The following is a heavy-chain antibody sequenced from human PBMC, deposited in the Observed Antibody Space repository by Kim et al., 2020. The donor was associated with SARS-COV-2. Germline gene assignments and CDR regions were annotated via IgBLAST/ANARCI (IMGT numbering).Heavy chain of an antibody. J-gene: IGHJ4*02. D-gene: IGHD3-9*01. CDR2: T. Sequence: THYSQKFQGRVTITRDTSASAAYVELSSLRSEDTAVYYCARNTVNTIDIDYWGQGTVVTVSS. V-gene: IGHV1-3*01. CDR3: ARNTVNTIDIDY.